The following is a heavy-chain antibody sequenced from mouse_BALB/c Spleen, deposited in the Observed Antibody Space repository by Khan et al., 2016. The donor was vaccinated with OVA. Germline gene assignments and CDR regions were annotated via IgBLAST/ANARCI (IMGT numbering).Heavy chain of an antibody. CDR2: FYPGNGDT. Sequence: EVKLQESGTVLARPGASVKMSCKASGYSFTSYLIHWVKQRPGQGLEWIGDFYPGNGDTTYNQKFKDKAKLTADTSANTANMELSSLTNEDAAVYDCAGGGYSSLAYWGQGTLVTVSA. CDR1: GYSFTSYL. J-gene: IGHJ3*01. V-gene: IGHV1-5*01. CDR3: AGGGYSSLAY. D-gene: IGHD1-3*01.